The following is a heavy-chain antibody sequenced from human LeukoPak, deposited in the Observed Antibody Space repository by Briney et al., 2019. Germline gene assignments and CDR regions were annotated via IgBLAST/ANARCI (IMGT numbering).Heavy chain of an antibody. CDR1: GGTFSSYA. Sequence: SVKVSCKASGGTFSSYAISWVRQAPGQGLEWMGGIIPIFGTANYAQKFQGRVTITADESTSTAYMELRSLRSDDTAVYYCARTPYCSGGSCYHYYGMDVWGQGTTVTVSS. CDR2: IIPIFGTA. J-gene: IGHJ6*02. D-gene: IGHD2-15*01. CDR3: ARTPYCSGGSCYHYYGMDV. V-gene: IGHV1-69*13.